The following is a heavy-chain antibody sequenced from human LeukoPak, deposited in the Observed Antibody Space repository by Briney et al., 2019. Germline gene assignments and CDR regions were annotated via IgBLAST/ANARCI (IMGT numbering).Heavy chain of an antibody. CDR3: ARGMGRYYYGSGSYSYYFDY. V-gene: IGHV4-34*01. CDR2: INHSGST. CDR1: GGSFSGYY. J-gene: IGHJ4*02. D-gene: IGHD3-10*01. Sequence: SETLSLTCAVYGGSFSGYYWSWIRQPPGKGLEWIGEINHSGSTNYNPSLKGRVTISVDTSKNQFSLKLSSVTAADTAVYYCARGMGRYYYGSGSYSYYFDYWGQGTLVTVSS.